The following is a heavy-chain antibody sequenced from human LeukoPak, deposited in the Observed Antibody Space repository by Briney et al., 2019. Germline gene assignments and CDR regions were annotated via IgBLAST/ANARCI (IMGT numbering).Heavy chain of an antibody. Sequence: PGGSLRLSCVASGFTFSSYAMSWVRQAPGKGLEWVSAISGSGGSTYYADSVKGRFTISRDNSKNTLYLQMNSLRAEDTAVYYCAKDLAFWSGYYIRYFQHWGQGTLVTVSS. CDR1: GFTFSSYA. CDR2: ISGSGGST. CDR3: AKDLAFWSGYYIRYFQH. D-gene: IGHD3-3*01. V-gene: IGHV3-23*01. J-gene: IGHJ1*01.